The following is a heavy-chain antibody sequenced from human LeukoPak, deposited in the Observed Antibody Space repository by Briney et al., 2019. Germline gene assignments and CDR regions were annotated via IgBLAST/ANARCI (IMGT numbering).Heavy chain of an antibody. CDR3: ARDNGSGWYSVPNWFDP. CDR2: IYTSGST. D-gene: IGHD6-19*01. CDR1: GGSISSGSYY. J-gene: IGHJ5*02. Sequence: PSETLSLTCTVSGGSISSGSYYWSWIRQPAGKGLEWIGRIYTSGSTSYNPSLKSRVTISVDTSKNQFSLKLSSVTAADTAVYYCARDNGSGWYSVPNWFDPWGQGTLVTVSS. V-gene: IGHV4-61*02.